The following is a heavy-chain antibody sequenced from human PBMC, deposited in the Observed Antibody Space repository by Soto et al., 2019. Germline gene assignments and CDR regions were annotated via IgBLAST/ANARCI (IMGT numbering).Heavy chain of an antibody. CDR3: ARYGSGSPIASYYYYGMDV. J-gene: IGHJ6*02. V-gene: IGHV1-69*01. D-gene: IGHD3-10*01. CDR1: GTFSSYA. Sequence: GTFSSYAISWVRQAPGQGLEWMGGIIPIFGTANYAQKFQGRVTITADESTSTAYMELSSLRSEDTAVYYCARYGSGSPIASYYYYGMDVWGQGTTVTVS. CDR2: IIPIFGTA.